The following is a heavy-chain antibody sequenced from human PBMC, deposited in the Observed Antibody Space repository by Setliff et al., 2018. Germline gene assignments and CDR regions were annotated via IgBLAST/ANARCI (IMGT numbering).Heavy chain of an antibody. Sequence: SETLSLTCTVSGGSVSSHYWSWIRQPPGKGLEWIGFIFYSGDTKSNPSLKSRVTMSVDTSKNQFSLKLSSVTAADTAVYYSARDRTYYGSGTYTRWFDYWGQGTLVTVSS. D-gene: IGHD3-10*01. CDR3: ARDRTYYGSGTYTRWFDY. V-gene: IGHV4-59*02. CDR2: IFYSGDT. J-gene: IGHJ4*02. CDR1: GGSVSSHY.